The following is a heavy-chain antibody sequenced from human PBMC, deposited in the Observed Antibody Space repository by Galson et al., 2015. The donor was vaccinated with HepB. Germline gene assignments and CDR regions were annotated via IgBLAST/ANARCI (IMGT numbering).Heavy chain of an antibody. D-gene: IGHD3-10*01. V-gene: IGHV3-74*01. Sequence: SLRLSCAASGFNFSRYWMHWVRQAPGKGLVRVSRINSDGRSTSYADSVKGRFTISRDNAKNTMYLQMNSLRAEDTAVYYCARDQVLWFGSDEGGMDVWGQGTTVTVSS. CDR2: INSDGRST. CDR1: GFNFSRYW. J-gene: IGHJ6*02. CDR3: ARDQVLWFGSDEGGMDV.